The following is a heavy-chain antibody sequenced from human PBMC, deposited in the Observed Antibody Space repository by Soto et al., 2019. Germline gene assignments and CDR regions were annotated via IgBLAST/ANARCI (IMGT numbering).Heavy chain of an antibody. J-gene: IGHJ6*03. CDR1: GFTFSSYS. Sequence: GGSLRLSCAASGFTFSSYSMNWVRQAPGKGLEWVSSISSSSSYIYYADSVKGRFTISRDNAKNSLYLQMNSLRAEDTVVYYFARDGYCSGGSCYWDYYYYMDVWGKGTTVTVS. V-gene: IGHV3-21*01. CDR3: ARDGYCSGGSCYWDYYYYMDV. D-gene: IGHD2-15*01. CDR2: ISSSSSYI.